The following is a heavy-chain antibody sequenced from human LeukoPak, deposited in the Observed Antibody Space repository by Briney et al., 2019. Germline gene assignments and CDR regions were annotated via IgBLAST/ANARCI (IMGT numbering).Heavy chain of an antibody. V-gene: IGHV3-48*01. CDR2: INSGGSAV. Sequence: GGFLRLSCAASGFTFSTYNMLWVRQTPGKGLEWLYYINSGGSAVHYADSVKDRFTFSRDNAKSSVYLQMNSLRVEDTGIYYCARVGARGDWFDYWGQGTRVTVSS. J-gene: IGHJ5*01. CDR1: GFTFSTYN. D-gene: IGHD3-16*01. CDR3: ARVGARGDWFDY.